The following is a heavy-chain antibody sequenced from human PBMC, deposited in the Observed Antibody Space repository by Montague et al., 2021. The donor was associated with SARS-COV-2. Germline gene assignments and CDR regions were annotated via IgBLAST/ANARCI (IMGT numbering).Heavy chain of an antibody. J-gene: IGHJ4*02. CDR2: TYYRSKWYN. Sequence: CAISGDSVSRNSAAWNWIRQSPSRDLEWLGRTYYRSKWYNGYAESVRSRITIDPDTSKHQFSLHLNSVTPEDTAVYYCARIPVGSKYYFDFWGQGTLVTVSS. D-gene: IGHD2-2*01. CDR1: GDSVSRNSAA. CDR3: ARIPVGSKYYFDF. V-gene: IGHV6-1*01.